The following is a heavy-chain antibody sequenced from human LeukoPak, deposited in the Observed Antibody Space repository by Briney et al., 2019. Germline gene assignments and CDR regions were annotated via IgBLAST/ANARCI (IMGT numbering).Heavy chain of an antibody. Sequence: PGGSLRLSCAASGFTFSSYSMNWVRQAPGKGLEWVSYISSSSSTIYYADSVKGRFTISRDNAKNSLYLQMNSLRAEDTAVYYCASGTLGYSSGWSDYWGQGTLVTVSS. J-gene: IGHJ4*02. CDR2: ISSSSSTI. CDR1: GFTFSSYS. D-gene: IGHD6-19*01. V-gene: IGHV3-48*04. CDR3: ASGTLGYSSGWSDY.